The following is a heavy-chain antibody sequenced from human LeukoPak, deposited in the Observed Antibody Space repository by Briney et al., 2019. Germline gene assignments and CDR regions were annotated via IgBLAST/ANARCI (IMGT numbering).Heavy chain of an antibody. Sequence: GGSLRLSCAASGFSFSSYSINWVRQAPGKGLEWVSYISGDGNAKHYTDSVKGRFTTSRDNAKNALYLQMNSRRGEDTAVYFCARDYVYAFDYWGQGTLVTVSS. CDR3: ARDYVYAFDY. D-gene: IGHD2/OR15-2a*01. V-gene: IGHV3-48*01. CDR2: ISGDGNAK. CDR1: GFSFSSYS. J-gene: IGHJ4*02.